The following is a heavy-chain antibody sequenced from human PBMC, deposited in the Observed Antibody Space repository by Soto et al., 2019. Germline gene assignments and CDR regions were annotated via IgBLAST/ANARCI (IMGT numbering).Heavy chain of an antibody. CDR3: INVGDIVVVPAAPGHY. Sequence: GGSLRLSCAASGFTFSSYAISWVRQAPGKGLEWVSAISGSGGSTYYADSVKGRFTISRDNSKNTLYLQMNSLRAEDTAVYYCINVGDIVVVPAAPGHYWGQGTLVTVSS. J-gene: IGHJ4*02. CDR1: GFTFSSYA. D-gene: IGHD2-2*01. V-gene: IGHV3-23*01. CDR2: ISGSGGST.